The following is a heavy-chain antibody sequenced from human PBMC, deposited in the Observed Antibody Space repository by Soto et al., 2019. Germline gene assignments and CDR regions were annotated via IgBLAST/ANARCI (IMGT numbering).Heavy chain of an antibody. CDR2: IGYHGSNK. CDR3: ARDRHYGSGRTSAFDI. Sequence: QVQLVESGGGVVQPGRSLRLSCAASGFTFSSYDMHWVRQAPGKGLEWVAIIGYHGSNKYYADSVKGRFTISRYNSKNTLYLQMNSLTAEDTAVYYCARDRHYGSGRTSAFDIWGQGTMVTVSS. D-gene: IGHD3-10*01. J-gene: IGHJ3*02. CDR1: GFTFSSYD. V-gene: IGHV3-33*01.